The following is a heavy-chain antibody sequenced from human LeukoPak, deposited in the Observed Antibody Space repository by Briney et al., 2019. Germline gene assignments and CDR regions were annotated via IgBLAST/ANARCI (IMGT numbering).Heavy chain of an antibody. CDR3: ASRYCSGGSCYEIDY. J-gene: IGHJ4*02. D-gene: IGHD2-15*01. Sequence: GGSLRLSCVASGFTFSTYTMKWVRQAPGEVLEWVSCISSVSSYIYYADSAKGRFTISRDNAKNSLYLQMNNLRAEDTAVYYCASRYCSGGSCYEIDYWGQGTLVTVSS. CDR2: ISSVSSYI. V-gene: IGHV3-21*01. CDR1: GFTFSTYT.